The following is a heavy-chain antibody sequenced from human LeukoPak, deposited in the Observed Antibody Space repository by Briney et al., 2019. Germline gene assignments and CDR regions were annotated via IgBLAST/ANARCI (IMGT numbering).Heavy chain of an antibody. CDR1: GGSFTGYH. V-gene: IGHV4-34*01. D-gene: IGHD3-10*01. Sequence: SETLSLNCNVLGGSFTGYHWSWFRKTPGKGLEWIEEVNPNGRIDYNPSFESRVTISVDTSKNQFSLKVTSVTAADPGVYYCARRGFRGSGTLAFGYWGQGTLVTVS. CDR3: ARRGFRGSGTLAFGY. J-gene: IGHJ4*02. CDR2: VNPNGRI.